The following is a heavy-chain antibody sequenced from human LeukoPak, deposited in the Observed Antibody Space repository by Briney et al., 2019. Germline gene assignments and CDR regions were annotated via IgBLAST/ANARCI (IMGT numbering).Heavy chain of an antibody. D-gene: IGHD6-19*01. Sequence: GGSLRLSCAASGFTFSSYWMSWVRQAPGKGLEWVSYISSSGSTIYYADSVKGRFTISRDNAKNSLYLQMNSLRAEDTAVYYCARGPRAVAGFDYWGQGTLVTVSS. CDR2: ISSSGSTI. CDR3: ARGPRAVAGFDY. J-gene: IGHJ4*02. V-gene: IGHV3-48*04. CDR1: GFTFSSYW.